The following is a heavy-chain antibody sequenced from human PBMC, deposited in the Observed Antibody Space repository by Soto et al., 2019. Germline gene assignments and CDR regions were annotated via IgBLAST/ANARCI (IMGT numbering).Heavy chain of an antibody. Sequence: PGGSLRLSCAVSGFTVSSNYMNWVRQAPGKGLEWVSFIYSGGNTYYADSVKGRFTISRDNSKNMLYLQMSSLRAEDTAVYYCVKEIGGYSGYQVDYWGQGTLVTVSS. CDR3: VKEIGGYSGYQVDY. J-gene: IGHJ4*02. CDR1: GFTVSSNY. D-gene: IGHD5-12*01. CDR2: IYSGGNT. V-gene: IGHV3-66*01.